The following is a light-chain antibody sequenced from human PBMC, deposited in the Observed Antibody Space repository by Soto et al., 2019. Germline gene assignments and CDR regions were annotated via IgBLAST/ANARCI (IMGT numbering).Light chain of an antibody. Sequence: SYELTQPPSVSVAPGKTARITCGGNNIGTKSVHWYQQKPGQAPVVVIYYDSDRPSGIPERFSGFNSGNTATLTISRVEEGDEADYYCQVWDRSSDHWVFGGGTKLTVL. J-gene: IGLJ3*02. V-gene: IGLV3-21*04. CDR2: YDS. CDR3: QVWDRSSDHWV. CDR1: NIGTKS.